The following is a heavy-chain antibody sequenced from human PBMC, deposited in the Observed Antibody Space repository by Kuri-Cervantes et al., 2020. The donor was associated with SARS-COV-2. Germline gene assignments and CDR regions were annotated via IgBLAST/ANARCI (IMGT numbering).Heavy chain of an antibody. CDR1: GGSISSYY. V-gene: IGHV4-59*01. D-gene: IGHD6-13*01. CDR2: IYYSGST. CDR3: ARVGEYSSSLDY. J-gene: IGHJ4*02. Sequence: SETLSLTCTVSGGSISSYYWSWIRQPPGKGLEWIGYIYYSGSTNYNPSLKSGVTISVDTSKNQFSLKLSSVTAADTAVYYCARVGEYSSSLDYWGQGTLVTVSS.